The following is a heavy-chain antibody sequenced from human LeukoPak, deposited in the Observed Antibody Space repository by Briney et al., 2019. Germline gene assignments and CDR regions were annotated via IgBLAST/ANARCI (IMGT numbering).Heavy chain of an antibody. CDR1: GYTFTGYY. Sequence: ASVKVSCKASGYTFTGYYMHWVRQAPGQRLEWMGWINPNSGGTNYAQKFQGRVTMTRDTSISTAYMELSRLRSDDTAVYYCARVDLQLWSYYYYMDVWGKGTTVTVSS. D-gene: IGHD5-18*01. CDR3: ARVDLQLWSYYYYMDV. J-gene: IGHJ6*03. CDR2: INPNSGGT. V-gene: IGHV1-2*02.